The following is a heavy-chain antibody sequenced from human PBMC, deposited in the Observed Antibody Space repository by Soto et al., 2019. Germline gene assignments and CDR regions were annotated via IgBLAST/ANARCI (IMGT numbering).Heavy chain of an antibody. J-gene: IGHJ4*02. D-gene: IGHD6-19*01. V-gene: IGHV5-51*01. CDR2: IYPGDSDT. Sequence: GESLKISCKGSGYSFTSYWIGWVRQMPGKGLEWMGIIYPGDSDTRYSPSFQGQVTISADKSISTAYLQWSSLKASDTAMYYCARSLSGIAVAGYYFDYWGQGTLVTVSS. CDR3: ARSLSGIAVAGYYFDY. CDR1: GYSFTSYW.